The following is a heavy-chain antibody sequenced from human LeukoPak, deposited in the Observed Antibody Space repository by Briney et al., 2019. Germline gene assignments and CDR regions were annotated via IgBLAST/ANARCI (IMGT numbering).Heavy chain of an antibody. V-gene: IGHV1-2*02. CDR1: GYTFTGYY. D-gene: IGHD4-17*01. CDR3: ARGDYGVHLSHFDY. Sequence: ASVKVSCKASGYTFTGYYMHWVRQAPGQGLEWMGWINPNSGGTNYAQKFQGRVTMTRDTSIGTAYMELSRLRSDDTAVYYCARGDYGVHLSHFDYWGQGTLVTVSP. J-gene: IGHJ4*02. CDR2: INPNSGGT.